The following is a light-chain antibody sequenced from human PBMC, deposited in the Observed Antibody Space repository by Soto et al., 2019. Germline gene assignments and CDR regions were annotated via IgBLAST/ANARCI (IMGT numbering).Light chain of an antibody. Sequence: QSALTQPASVSGSPGQSITISCAGTMRDVGAYNLVSWYQQHPGRVPQLIIYEFRNRPSGISFRFSGSKSGNTASLTISGLQAEDEADYYCSSFTSKSTLIFGGGTKVTVL. CDR3: SSFTSKSTLI. CDR1: MRDVGAYNL. CDR2: EFR. J-gene: IGLJ2*01. V-gene: IGLV2-14*01.